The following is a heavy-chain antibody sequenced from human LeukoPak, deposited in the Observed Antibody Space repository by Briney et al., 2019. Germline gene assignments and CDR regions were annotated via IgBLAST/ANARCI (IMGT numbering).Heavy chain of an antibody. CDR2: ISSSSSYI. D-gene: IGHD2-2*01. CDR3: ARDFSVVPAAQRDY. J-gene: IGHJ4*02. V-gene: IGHV3-21*01. CDR1: GFTFSSYS. Sequence: GGSLRLSCAASGFTFSSYSMNWVRRAPGKGLEWVSSISSSSSYIYYADSVKGRFAISRDNAKNSLYLQMNSLRAEDTAVYYCARDFSVVPAAQRDYWGQGTLVTVSS.